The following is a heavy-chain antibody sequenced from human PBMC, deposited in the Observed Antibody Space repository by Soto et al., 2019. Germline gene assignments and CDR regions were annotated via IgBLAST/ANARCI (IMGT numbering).Heavy chain of an antibody. D-gene: IGHD5-12*01. CDR1: GGSISSHY. CDR3: ARYGDGFDDFYFDY. Sequence: QVLLQESGPRLAKPSETLSLTCFVSGGSISSHYWSWIRQPPGKGLECLGYVTDIGSTNYNPSLKSRVTISLDASKRQFFLNLTSVTAADTAVYYCARYGDGFDDFYFDYWGQGTLVTVPS. V-gene: IGHV4-59*11. J-gene: IGHJ4*02. CDR2: VTDIGST.